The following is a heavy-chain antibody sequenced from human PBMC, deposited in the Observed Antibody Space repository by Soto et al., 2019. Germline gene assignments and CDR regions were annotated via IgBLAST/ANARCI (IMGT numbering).Heavy chain of an antibody. CDR2: ISWNSGSI. D-gene: IGHD2-15*01. CDR1: GFTFDDYA. V-gene: IGHV3-9*01. Sequence: LRLSCAASGFTFDDYAMHWVRQAPGKGLEWVSGISWNSGSIGYADSVKGRFTISRDNAKNSLYLQMNSLRAEDTALYYCAKDIGEGVVAEDYYYYGMDVWGQGTTVTVSS. J-gene: IGHJ6*02. CDR3: AKDIGEGVVAEDYYYYGMDV.